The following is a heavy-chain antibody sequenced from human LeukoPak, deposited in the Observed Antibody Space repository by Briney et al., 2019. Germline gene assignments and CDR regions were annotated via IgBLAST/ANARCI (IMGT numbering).Heavy chain of an antibody. V-gene: IGHV3-23*01. Sequence: GGSLRLSCAASGFTFNNYAMSWVRQAPGKGLEWVSTISAGGGSTYYADSVKGRFTISRDNSKNTLYLQMNYLRGEDTAVYHCAKGGTYYPFDCWGRGTLVTVSS. D-gene: IGHD1-26*01. CDR2: ISAGGGST. CDR1: GFTFNNYA. CDR3: AKGGTYYPFDC. J-gene: IGHJ4*02.